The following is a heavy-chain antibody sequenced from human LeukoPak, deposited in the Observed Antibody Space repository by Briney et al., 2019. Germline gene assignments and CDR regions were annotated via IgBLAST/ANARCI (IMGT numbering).Heavy chain of an antibody. J-gene: IGHJ4*02. Sequence: KPSETLSLTCTVSGFSVTTDSYCWGWIRQPPGKGLEWIGYVYYSGSTNYNPSLKSRVTISVDTPKNQFSLKLSSVTAADTAVYYCARSTVMTTVTFDYWGQGTLVTVSS. V-gene: IGHV4-61*01. CDR3: ARSTVMTTVTFDY. CDR2: VYYSGST. D-gene: IGHD4-17*01. CDR1: GFSVTTDSYC.